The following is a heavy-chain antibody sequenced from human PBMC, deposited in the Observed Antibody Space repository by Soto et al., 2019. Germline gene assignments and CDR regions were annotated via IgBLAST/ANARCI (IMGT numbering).Heavy chain of an antibody. V-gene: IGHV1-8*01. CDR2: MNPNSGNT. J-gene: IGHJ6*03. D-gene: IGHD4-17*01. CDR1: GYTFTSYD. CDR3: ARGIYGDYVGNYYYYMDV. Sequence: GASVKVSCKASGYTFTSYDINWVRQATGQRLEWMGWMNPNSGNTGYAQKFQGRVTMTRNTSISTAYMELSSLRSEDTAVYYCARGIYGDYVGNYYYYMDVWGKGTTVTVSS.